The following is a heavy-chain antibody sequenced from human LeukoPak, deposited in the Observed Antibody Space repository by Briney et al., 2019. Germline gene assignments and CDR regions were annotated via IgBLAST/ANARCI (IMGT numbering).Heavy chain of an antibody. CDR1: GFSFSTSW. CDR2: ISGSGAKT. Sequence: GGSLRLSCSASGFSFSTSWMHWVRQAPGKGLEWVSGISGSGAKTYYADSVKGRFTISRDNSRNTLYLHMYSLRAEDTAVYYCVKDDSNYPGDFWGQGTLVIVSS. V-gene: IGHV3-23*01. J-gene: IGHJ4*02. D-gene: IGHD1-7*01. CDR3: VKDDSNYPGDF.